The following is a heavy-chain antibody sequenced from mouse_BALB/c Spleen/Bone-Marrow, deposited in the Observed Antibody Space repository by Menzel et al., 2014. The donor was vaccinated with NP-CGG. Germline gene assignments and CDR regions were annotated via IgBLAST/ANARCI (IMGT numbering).Heavy chain of an antibody. CDR3: AKDDYGRSRFAY. CDR2: IHYSGST. CDR1: GYSITSGYS. J-gene: IGHJ3*01. D-gene: IGHD1-1*01. V-gene: IGHV3-1*02. Sequence: EVQLQESGPDLVKPSQSLSLTCTVTGYSITSGYSWHWIRQFPGNTLEWMGYIHYSGSTNYNPSLKSQISITRDTSKNQFFLQLNSVTTEDTATYYCAKDDYGRSRFAYWGQGTLVTVSA.